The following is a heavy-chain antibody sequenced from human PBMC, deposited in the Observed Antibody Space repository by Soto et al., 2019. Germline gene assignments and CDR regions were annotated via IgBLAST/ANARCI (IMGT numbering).Heavy chain of an antibody. CDR2: IIPLFDAA. CDR1: GGTFSTYS. Sequence: QVQLVQSGAEVKKPGSSVTVSCKASGGTFSTYSISWVRQAPGQGLEWMGGIIPLFDAAIYAQKFQGRVTISADEATSTADMELSRLRSDDTAAYYCARDGGGIKGTMVRGLRHPLDIWGQGTMVTVSS. J-gene: IGHJ3*02. CDR3: ARDGGGIKGTMVRGLRHPLDI. V-gene: IGHV1-69*01. D-gene: IGHD3-10*01.